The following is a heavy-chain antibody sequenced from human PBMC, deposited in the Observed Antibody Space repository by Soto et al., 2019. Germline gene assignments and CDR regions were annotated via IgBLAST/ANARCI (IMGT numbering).Heavy chain of an antibody. Sequence: EVQLVESGGGLVQPGGSLRLSCAASGFTFSSYSMNWVRQAPGKGLEWVSYISSSSSTIYYADSVKGRFTISRDNAKNSLYLQMNSLRDEDTAVYYCASRSGGMTTVTTDAFDIWGQVTMVTVSS. V-gene: IGHV3-48*02. CDR2: ISSSSSTI. D-gene: IGHD4-17*01. CDR1: GFTFSSYS. CDR3: ASRSGGMTTVTTDAFDI. J-gene: IGHJ3*02.